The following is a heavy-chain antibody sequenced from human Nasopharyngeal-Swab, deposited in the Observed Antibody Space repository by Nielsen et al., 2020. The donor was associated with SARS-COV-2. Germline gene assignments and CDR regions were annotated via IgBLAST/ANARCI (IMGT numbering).Heavy chain of an antibody. Sequence: SETLSLTCTVSGCSISSSSYYWGWIGQPPGKGLEWIGSNYYSGSTYYNPSLKSRVTISVDTSKNQFSLKLSSVTAADTAVYYCARRNYRENAFDIWGQGTMVTVSS. V-gene: IGHV4-39*01. CDR2: NYYSGST. CDR1: GCSISSSSYY. CDR3: ARRNYRENAFDI. D-gene: IGHD4-11*01. J-gene: IGHJ3*02.